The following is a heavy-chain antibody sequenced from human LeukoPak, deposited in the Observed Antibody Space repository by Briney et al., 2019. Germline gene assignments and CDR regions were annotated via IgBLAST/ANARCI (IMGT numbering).Heavy chain of an antibody. J-gene: IGHJ4*02. V-gene: IGHV4-39*01. D-gene: IGHD4-23*01. CDR2: IYYSGST. CDR3: ARHETAVVRVGY. Sequence: PSETLSLTCTVSGGSISSGGYYWNWIRQPPGKGLEWIGSIYYSGSTYYNPSLKSRVTISVDTSKNQFSLKLSSVTAADTAVYYCARHETAVVRVGYWGQGTLVTVSS. CDR1: GGSISSGGYY.